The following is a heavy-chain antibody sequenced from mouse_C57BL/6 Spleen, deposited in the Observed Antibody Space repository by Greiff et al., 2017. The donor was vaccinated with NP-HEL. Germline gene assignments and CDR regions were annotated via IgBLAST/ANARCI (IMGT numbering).Heavy chain of an antibody. CDR1: GYAFSSYW. Sequence: QVQLQQSGAELVKPGASVKISCKASGYAFSSYWMNWVKQRPGKGLEWIGQIYPGDGDTNYNGKFKGKATLTADKSSSTAYMQLSSLTSEDSAVYFCARDPTGTEYFDVWGTGTTVTVSS. V-gene: IGHV1-80*01. CDR2: IYPGDGDT. CDR3: ARDPTGTEYFDV. D-gene: IGHD4-1*02. J-gene: IGHJ1*03.